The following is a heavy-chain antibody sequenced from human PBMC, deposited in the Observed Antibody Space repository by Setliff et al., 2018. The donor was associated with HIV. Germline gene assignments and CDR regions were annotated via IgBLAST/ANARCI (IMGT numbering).Heavy chain of an antibody. CDR3: ARGGLVVATIWDAFDL. CDR1: GTSFSGYY. J-gene: IGHJ3*01. Sequence: SETLSLTCAVFGTSFSGYYFSWIRQPPGKGLEWIGEVNYSGSTNYNPSLKSRVSISVDTSKTQFSLKLSSVTAADTAVYYCARGGLVVATIWDAFDLWGQGTMGTVS. V-gene: IGHV4-34*01. CDR2: VNYSGST. D-gene: IGHD5-12*01.